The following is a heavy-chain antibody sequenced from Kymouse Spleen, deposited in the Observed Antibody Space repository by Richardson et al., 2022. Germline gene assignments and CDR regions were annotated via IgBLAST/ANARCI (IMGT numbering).Heavy chain of an antibody. CDR1: GFTFSGSA. Sequence: EVQLVESGGGLVQPGGSLKLSCAASGFTFSGSAMHWVRQASGKGLEWVGRIRSKANSYATAYAASVKGRFTISRDDSKNTAYLQMNSLKTEDTAVYYCTRHYSSSFDYWGQGTLVTVSS. CDR3: TRHYSSSFDY. D-gene: IGHD6-6*01. J-gene: IGHJ4*02. CDR2: IRSKANSYAT. V-gene: IGHV3-73*02.